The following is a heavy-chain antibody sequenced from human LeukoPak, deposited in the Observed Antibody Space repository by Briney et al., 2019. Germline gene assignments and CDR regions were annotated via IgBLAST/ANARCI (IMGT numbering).Heavy chain of an antibody. CDR2: ISSSSSYI. CDR3: ARVVVVAATPDY. D-gene: IGHD2-15*01. V-gene: IGHV3-21*01. Sequence: WGSLRLSCAASGFTFISYIMNSVRQAPGEGVEWVSSISSSSSYIYYADSVKGGFTISRDNAKNSLYLQMNSLRGEDAAVYYCARVVVVAATPDYWGQGTLVTVSS. CDR1: GFTFISYI. J-gene: IGHJ4*02.